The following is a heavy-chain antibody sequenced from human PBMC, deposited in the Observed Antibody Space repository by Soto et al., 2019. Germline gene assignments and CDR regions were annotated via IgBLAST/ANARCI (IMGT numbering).Heavy chain of an antibody. V-gene: IGHV4-39*01. Sequence: SETLSLTCSVSGDSINSDNYYWGWIRQPPGKGLEWIGSIYYRGNTYYNPSLKTRVTISLDKPKSQFSLKLNSVTAAGSAVYFCARLEGLATISYYFDYWGQGTLVTVSS. CDR1: GDSINSDNYY. CDR2: IYYRGNT. CDR3: ARLEGLATISYYFDY. J-gene: IGHJ4*02. D-gene: IGHD3-9*01.